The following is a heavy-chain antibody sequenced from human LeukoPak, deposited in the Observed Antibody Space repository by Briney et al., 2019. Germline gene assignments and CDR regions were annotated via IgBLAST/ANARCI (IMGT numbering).Heavy chain of an antibody. Sequence: GGSLRLSCAASGFIFSSYEMNWVRQAPGKGLEWISYISSSGSTIYYADSVKGRFTISRDNAENSLYLQMNSLRAEGTAVYYCARVGYYDSSGFWGQGTLVTVSS. CDR2: ISSSGSTI. V-gene: IGHV3-48*03. J-gene: IGHJ4*02. D-gene: IGHD3-22*01. CDR1: GFIFSSYE. CDR3: ARVGYYDSSGF.